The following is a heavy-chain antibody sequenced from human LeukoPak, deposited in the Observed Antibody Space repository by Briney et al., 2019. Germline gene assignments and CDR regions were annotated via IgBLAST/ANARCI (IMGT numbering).Heavy chain of an antibody. CDR3: AGGASSRGYYVWEDY. CDR2: IYYSGTN. V-gene: IGHV4-59*01. D-gene: IGHD3-22*01. CDR1: GGSISNYH. J-gene: IGHJ4*02. Sequence: SETLSLTCTVSGGSISNYHWSWIRQPPGKGLEWIGYIYYSGTNNYNPSLKSRVTISVDTSKNQFSLRLSSVTAADTAVYYCAGGASSRGYYVWEDYWGQGTLVTVSS.